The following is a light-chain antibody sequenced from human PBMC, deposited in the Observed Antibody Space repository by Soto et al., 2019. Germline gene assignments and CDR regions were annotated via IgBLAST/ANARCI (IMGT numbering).Light chain of an antibody. CDR3: QQYDNLPLT. J-gene: IGKJ4*01. V-gene: IGKV1-33*01. CDR1: QDISNY. CDR2: DAS. Sequence: DIQMTQSPSSLSASVGDRVTITCQASQDISNYLNWYQQKPGKAPKLLIYDASNLETGVPSRFSGSGSGTDSTFTISSLQPEEIATYYCQQYDNLPLTFGGGTKVEIK.